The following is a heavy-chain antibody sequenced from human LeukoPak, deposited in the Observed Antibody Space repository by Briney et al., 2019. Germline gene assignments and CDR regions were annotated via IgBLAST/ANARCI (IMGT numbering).Heavy chain of an antibody. V-gene: IGHV3-7*01. J-gene: IGHJ5*02. CDR2: IKQDGSEK. CDR3: AGDWPYSSGWFPNWFDP. D-gene: IGHD6-19*01. CDR1: GFTFSSYW. Sequence: GGSLRLSCAASGFTFSSYWMSWVRQAPGKGLEWVANIKQDGSEKYYADSVKGRFTISRDNAKNSLYLQMNSLRAEDTAVYYCAGDWPYSSGWFPNWFDPWGQGTLVTVSS.